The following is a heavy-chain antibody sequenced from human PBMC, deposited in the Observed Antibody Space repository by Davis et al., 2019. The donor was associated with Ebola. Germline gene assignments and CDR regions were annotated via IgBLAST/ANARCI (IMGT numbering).Heavy chain of an antibody. CDR2: ISSSSSYI. D-gene: IGHD6-13*01. V-gene: IGHV3-21*01. CDR3: ARDIYSSSWYLDY. J-gene: IGHJ4*02. CDR1: GFTFSSYS. Sequence: PGGSLRLSCAASGFTFSSYSMNWVRQAPGKGLEWVSSISSSSSYIYYADSVKGRFTISRDNSKNTLYLQMNSLRAEDTAVYYCARDIYSSSWYLDYWGQGTLVTVSS.